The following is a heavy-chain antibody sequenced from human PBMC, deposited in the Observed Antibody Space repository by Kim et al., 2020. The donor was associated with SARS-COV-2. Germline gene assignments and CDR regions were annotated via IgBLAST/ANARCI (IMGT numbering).Heavy chain of an antibody. V-gene: IGHV4-59*09. CDR3: ARGRTYDSSGYYLGY. D-gene: IGHD3-22*01. J-gene: IGHJ4*02. Sequence: PSLKSRVTISVDTSKNQFSLKLSSVTAADTAVYCCARGRTYDSSGYYLGYWGQGTLVTVSS.